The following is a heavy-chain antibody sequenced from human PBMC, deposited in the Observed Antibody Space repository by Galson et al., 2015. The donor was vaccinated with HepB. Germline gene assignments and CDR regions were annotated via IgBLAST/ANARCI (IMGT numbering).Heavy chain of an antibody. V-gene: IGHV3-48*02. D-gene: IGHD5-18*01. CDR2: ISSSSSTI. J-gene: IGHJ3*02. CDR3: ARDHPATAMVDAFDI. CDR1: GFTFSSYS. Sequence: SLRLSCAASGFTFSSYSMNWVRQAPGKGLEWVSYISSSSSTIYYADSVKGRFTISRDNAKNSLYLQMNSLRDEDTAVYYCARDHPATAMVDAFDIWGQGTMVTVSS.